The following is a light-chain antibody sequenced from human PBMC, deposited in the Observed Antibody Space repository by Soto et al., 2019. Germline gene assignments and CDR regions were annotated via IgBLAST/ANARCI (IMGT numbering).Light chain of an antibody. J-gene: IGLJ3*02. Sequence: QSALAQPASVSGSPGQSITISCTGTSSDISDYKFVSWYQQHPGNAPKLMIYDVSNRPSGVSNRFSGSKSGNTASLTISGLQAEDEADYYCSSYTTSSVMFGGGTKLTVL. CDR2: DVS. CDR3: SSYTTSSVM. V-gene: IGLV2-14*01. CDR1: SSDISDYKF.